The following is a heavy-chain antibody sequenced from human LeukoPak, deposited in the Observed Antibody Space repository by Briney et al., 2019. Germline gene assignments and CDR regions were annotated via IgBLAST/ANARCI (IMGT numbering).Heavy chain of an antibody. D-gene: IGHD2-21*01. CDR2: INPNSSGT. Sequence: GASVKVSCKASGYTFTGYYMHWVRQAPGQGLEWMGWINPNSSGTNYAQKFQGKVTMTRDTSISTAYMELSRLRSDDTAVYYCARAGPLPPPYCGGDCYGVGDYWGQGTLVTVSS. V-gene: IGHV1-2*02. CDR1: GYTFTGYY. J-gene: IGHJ4*02. CDR3: ARAGPLPPPYCGGDCYGVGDY.